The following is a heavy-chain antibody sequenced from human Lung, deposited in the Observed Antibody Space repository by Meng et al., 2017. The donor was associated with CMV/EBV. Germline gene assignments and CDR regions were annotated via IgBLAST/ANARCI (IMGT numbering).Heavy chain of an antibody. Sequence: SAQVLLLPPLSFALSFTVSCGSIGSGGYYWSLIRQHPGKSLEWIGYIYYTGSTFYNPSLKSRVTISVDTSKNQFSLKLIPATAADTAVYYCAREAGRDGYATPKFDYWGQGTLVTVSS. CDR1: CGSIGSGGYY. D-gene: IGHD5-24*01. CDR2: IYYTGST. CDR3: AREAGRDGYATPKFDY. V-gene: IGHV4-31*03. J-gene: IGHJ4*02.